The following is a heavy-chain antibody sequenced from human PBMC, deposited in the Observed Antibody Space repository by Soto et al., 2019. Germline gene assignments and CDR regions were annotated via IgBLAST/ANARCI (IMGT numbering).Heavy chain of an antibody. CDR1: GFTFSSYA. V-gene: IGHV3-30-3*01. CDR3: ARDGSDSSFYGMDV. CDR2: ISYDGSNK. J-gene: IGHJ6*02. Sequence: LRLSCAASGFTFSSYAMHWVRQAPGKGLEWVAVISYDGSNKYYADSVKGRFTISRDNSKNTLYLQMNSLRAEDTAVYYCARDGSDSSFYGMDVWGQGTTVTVSS.